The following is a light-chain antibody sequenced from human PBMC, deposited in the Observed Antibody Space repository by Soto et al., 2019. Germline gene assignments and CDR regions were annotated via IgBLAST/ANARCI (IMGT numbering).Light chain of an antibody. CDR1: QSVNSNF. J-gene: IGKJ2*01. CDR2: GAS. CDR3: QQYGSSLYT. Sequence: EIVLTQSPGTLSLSPGDRATLSCRASQSVNSNFLAWYQQKPGQAPRLLIYGASSRATGIPDRFSGSGSETDFTLTISRLEPEDFAVYYCQQYGSSLYTFGQGTKLEIK. V-gene: IGKV3-20*01.